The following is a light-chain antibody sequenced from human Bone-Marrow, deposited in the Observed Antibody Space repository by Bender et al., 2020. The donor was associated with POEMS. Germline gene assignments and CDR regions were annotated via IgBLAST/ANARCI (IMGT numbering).Light chain of an antibody. CDR2: INN. Sequence: QSVQTQPPSASGTPGQRVTISCTGSSSNIGTNPVNWYQQLPGTAPKLLIYINNQRPSGVPDRFSASKSGSSASLAITGLQAEDEADYYCAAWEDSLNGWVFGGGTKLTVL. CDR1: SSNIGTNP. J-gene: IGLJ3*02. V-gene: IGLV1-44*01. CDR3: AAWEDSLNGWV.